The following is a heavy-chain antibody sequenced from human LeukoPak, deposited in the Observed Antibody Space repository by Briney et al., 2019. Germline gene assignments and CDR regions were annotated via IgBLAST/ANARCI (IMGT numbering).Heavy chain of an antibody. D-gene: IGHD5/OR15-5a*01. CDR2: TSGDGITT. CDR1: GFTFHDYA. J-gene: IGHJ4*02. CDR3: ARDHVYGGADY. V-gene: IGHV3-43*02. Sequence: GGSLRLSCAASGFTFHDYAIHWVRQAPGKGLEWVSLTSGDGITTYFADSVKGRFTISRDNSKSSLFLQMNSLRTEDTALYYCARDHVYGGADYWGQGTLVTVSS.